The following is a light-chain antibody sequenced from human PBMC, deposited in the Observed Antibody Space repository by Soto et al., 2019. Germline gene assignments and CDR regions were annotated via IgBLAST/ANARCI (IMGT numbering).Light chain of an antibody. V-gene: IGKV3-20*01. CDR1: QSVSSPY. CDR2: GAS. J-gene: IGKJ2*01. CDR3: QRYDISPFP. Sequence: EIVLTQSPGTLSLSPGERATLSCRASQSVSSPYLAWYQQKPGQAPRLLIYGASSRDTGIPDRFSGSGSGTDFTLTISRLEPEDFAVYYCQRYDISPFPFGQGTKLEIK.